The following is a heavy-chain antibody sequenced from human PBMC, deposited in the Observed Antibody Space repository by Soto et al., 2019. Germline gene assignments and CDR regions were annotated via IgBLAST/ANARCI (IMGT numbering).Heavy chain of an antibody. Sequence: SETLSLTCTVSGGSVSSGSYYWSWIRQPPGKGLEWIGYIYYSGSTNYNPSLKSRVTISVDTSKNQFSLKLSSVTAADTAVYYCVRWFDGGPDTYTWFDPWGQGTLVTVSS. D-gene: IGHD3-10*01. V-gene: IGHV4-61*01. CDR3: VRWFDGGPDTYTWFDP. CDR1: GGSVSSGSYY. J-gene: IGHJ5*02. CDR2: IYYSGST.